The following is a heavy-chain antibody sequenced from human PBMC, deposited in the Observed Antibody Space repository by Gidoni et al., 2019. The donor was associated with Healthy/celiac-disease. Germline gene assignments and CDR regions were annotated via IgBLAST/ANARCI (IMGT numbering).Heavy chain of an antibody. Sequence: QVQLLQSGAEVKKPGASVNVSCKASVSTFTSYDLNWVRQATGQGLEWMGWMNPNSGNTGYAQEFKGSVIMTRNTSISTAYMELGSRRSEETVVYYCARGGLSSWCDYFDYWGQGTLVTLSS. CDR3: ARGGLSSWCDYFDY. CDR2: MNPNSGNT. V-gene: IGHV1-8*01. J-gene: IGHJ4*02. CDR1: VSTFTSYD. D-gene: IGHD6-13*01.